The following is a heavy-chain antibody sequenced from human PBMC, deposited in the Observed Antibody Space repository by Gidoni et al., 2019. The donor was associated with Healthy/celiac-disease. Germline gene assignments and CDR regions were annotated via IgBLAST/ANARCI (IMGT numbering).Heavy chain of an antibody. J-gene: IGHJ3*02. Sequence: QVQLVQSGAEVKKPGSSVKVSCKASGGTFRRYAISWVRQAPGQGLEWMGGIIPSFGTANYAQKFQGRVTITAEKSTSTAYMELSSLRSEDTAVYYCARDCEGCGGANFDIWGQGTMVTVSS. V-gene: IGHV1-69*06. CDR1: GGTFRRYA. D-gene: IGHD2-21*01. CDR2: IIPSFGTA. CDR3: ARDCEGCGGANFDI.